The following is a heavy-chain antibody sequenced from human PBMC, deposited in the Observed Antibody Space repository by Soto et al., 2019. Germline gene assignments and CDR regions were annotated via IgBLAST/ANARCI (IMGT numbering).Heavy chain of an antibody. J-gene: IGHJ6*02. V-gene: IGHV1-69*01. D-gene: IGHD3-3*01. Sequence: QVQLVQSGAEVKKPGSSVKVSCKASGGTFSSYAISWVRQAPGQGLEWMGGIIPIFGTANYAQKFQGRVTITADESTSTAYMELSSLRSEDTAVYYCARQGRYYDFWSGRIDYYYYYGMDVWGQGTTVTVSS. CDR1: GGTFSSYA. CDR2: IIPIFGTA. CDR3: ARQGRYYDFWSGRIDYYYYYGMDV.